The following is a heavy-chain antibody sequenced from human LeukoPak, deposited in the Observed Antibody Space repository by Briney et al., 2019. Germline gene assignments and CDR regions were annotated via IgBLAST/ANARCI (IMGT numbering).Heavy chain of an antibody. CDR3: ARDLPLWDFWSGYSYYFDY. CDR1: GFTVSSNY. CDR2: IKQDGSEK. D-gene: IGHD3-3*01. J-gene: IGHJ4*02. V-gene: IGHV3-7*01. Sequence: GGSLRLSCAASGFTVSSNYMSWVRQAPGKGLEWVANIKQDGSEKYYVDSVKGRFTISRDNAKNSLYLQMNSLRAEDTAVYYCARDLPLWDFWSGYSYYFDYWGQGTLVTVSS.